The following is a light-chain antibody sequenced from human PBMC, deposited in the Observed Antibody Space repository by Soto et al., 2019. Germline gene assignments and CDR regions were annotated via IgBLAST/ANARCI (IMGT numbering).Light chain of an antibody. CDR3: QQYNSYSEA. J-gene: IGKJ1*01. V-gene: IGKV1-5*03. CDR1: QTISSW. CDR2: KAS. Sequence: DNQMTQSPSTLSGSVGDGVTITGRASQTISSWLAWYQRKPGKAPKLLIYKASTLKSGVPSRFSGSGSGTEFTLTISSLQPDDFATYYCQQYNSYSEAFGQGSKVDI.